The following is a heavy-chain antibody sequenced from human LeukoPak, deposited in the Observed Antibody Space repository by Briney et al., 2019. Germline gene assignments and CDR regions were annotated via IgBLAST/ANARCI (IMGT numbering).Heavy chain of an antibody. D-gene: IGHD4-11*01. Sequence: SETLSLTCAVYGGAFSGYYWSWIRQPPGKGLEWIGEINHSGDTKYNPSLKSRVSMSVDVSKDQFSLKLTSLTAADTAVYYCARGSGNYNNYEGADYWGQGTLVTVSS. CDR2: INHSGDT. CDR3: ARGSGNYNNYEGADY. CDR1: GGAFSGYY. J-gene: IGHJ4*02. V-gene: IGHV4-34*01.